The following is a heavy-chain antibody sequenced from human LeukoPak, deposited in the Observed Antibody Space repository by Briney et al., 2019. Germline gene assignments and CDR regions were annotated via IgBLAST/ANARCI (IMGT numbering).Heavy chain of an antibody. CDR3: ARDSGIVGATNYYYYMDV. D-gene: IGHD1-26*01. V-gene: IGHV1-69*01. CDR2: IIPIFGTA. Sequence: SVKVSCKASGGTFSSYAISWVRQASGQGLEWMGGIIPIFGTANYAQKFQGRVTITADESTSTAYMELSSLRSDDTAVYYCARDSGIVGATNYYYYMDVWGKGTTVTVSS. J-gene: IGHJ6*03. CDR1: GGTFSSYA.